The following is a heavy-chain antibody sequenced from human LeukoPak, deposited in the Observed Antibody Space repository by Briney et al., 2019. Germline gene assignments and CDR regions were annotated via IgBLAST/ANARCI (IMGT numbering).Heavy chain of an antibody. CDR1: GVSISSSSYY. Sequence: SETLSLTCTVSGVSISSSSYYWGWIRQPQGKELEWIGSIYYSGSTDYNPYLKIRVTISVYTSKNQFSLKLSSVTAADTAVYSCAGLSRIAVVTDYYWDQGTLVTVSS. D-gene: IGHD6-19*01. CDR2: IYYSGST. V-gene: IGHV4-39*01. J-gene: IGHJ4*02. CDR3: AGLSRIAVVTDYY.